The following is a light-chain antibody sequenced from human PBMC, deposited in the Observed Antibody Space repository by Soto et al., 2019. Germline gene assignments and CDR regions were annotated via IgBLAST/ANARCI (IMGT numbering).Light chain of an antibody. CDR2: EAS. CDR3: QQYNSYSPWT. J-gene: IGKJ1*01. Sequence: DIQMTQSPSTLSASVGDRVTITCRASQNIMSWLAWYQLKPGKAPNLLIYEASSLESGVPSRFSGSGSGTEFTLTISSLQPEDFATYFCQQYNSYSPWTFGQGTKVDIK. CDR1: QNIMSW. V-gene: IGKV1-5*01.